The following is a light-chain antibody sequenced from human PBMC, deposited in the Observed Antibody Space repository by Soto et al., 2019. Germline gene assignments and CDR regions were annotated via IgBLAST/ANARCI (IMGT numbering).Light chain of an antibody. V-gene: IGKV3-15*01. CDR3: QQYNTWTLLN. CDR2: GAS. CDR1: QSVGSN. J-gene: IGKJ5*01. Sequence: EIVTMQVLATLSVSARERATLSCRASQSVGSNVAWYEQEPGQAARLLRDGASTRATVILGRCSGSGSRADFTPTLSSLQSEDFAVSCCQQYNTWTLLNFGQGTRLE.